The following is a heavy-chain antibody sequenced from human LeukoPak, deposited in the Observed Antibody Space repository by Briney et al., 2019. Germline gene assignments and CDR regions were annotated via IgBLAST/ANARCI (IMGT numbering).Heavy chain of an antibody. V-gene: IGHV4-59*01. CDR3: ARALSGTYGLFQH. J-gene: IGHJ1*01. CDR2: IYYSGST. D-gene: IGHD1-26*01. CDR1: GXSISSYY. Sequence: PSETLSLTCTVSGXSISSYYWSWIRQPPGKGLEWIGYIYYSGSTYYNPSLRSRVTISVDTSKNQFSLNLNSVTAADTAVYYCARALSGTYGLFQHWGQGTLVTVSS.